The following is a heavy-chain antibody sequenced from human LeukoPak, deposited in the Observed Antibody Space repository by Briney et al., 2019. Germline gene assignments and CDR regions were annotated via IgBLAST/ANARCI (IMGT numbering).Heavy chain of an antibody. D-gene: IGHD1-14*01. CDR3: ARGAWSENPFDY. V-gene: IGHV3-30*02. Sequence: GGSLRLSCAASGFTFSSYEMNWVRQAPGKGLEWVAFIRYDGRNEYYADSVKGRFAISRDNSRNTLYLQMNSLRAEDTAVYSCARGAWSENPFDYWGQGTLVTVSS. CDR2: IRYDGRNE. CDR1: GFTFSSYE. J-gene: IGHJ4*02.